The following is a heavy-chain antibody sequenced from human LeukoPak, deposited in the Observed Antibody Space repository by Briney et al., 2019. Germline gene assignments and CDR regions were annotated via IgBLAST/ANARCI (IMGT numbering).Heavy chain of an antibody. CDR1: GFIVSSNY. D-gene: IGHD2-2*01. CDR3: ARGFPDCSSTSCFDY. J-gene: IGHJ4*02. V-gene: IGHV3-66*01. CDR2: IYSGGST. Sequence: PGGSLRLSCAASGFIVSSNYMSWVRQAPGKGLEWVSVIYSGGSTYYADSVKGRFTISRDNAKNSLYLQMNSLRAEDTAVYYCARGFPDCSSTSCFDYWGQGTLVTVSS.